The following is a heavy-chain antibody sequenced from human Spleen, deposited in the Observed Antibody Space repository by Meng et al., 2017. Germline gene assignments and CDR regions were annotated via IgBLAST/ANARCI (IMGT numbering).Heavy chain of an antibody. CDR2: ISDSGGNT. D-gene: IGHD3-10*01. CDR1: AFTFSNYA. CDR3: TRGGWFGELLDAFHI. V-gene: IGHV3-23*01. Sequence: GESLKISCVASAFTFSNYAMTWVRQAPGKGLEWVSAISDSGGNTYYADSVKGRFTISKDNSKNTLYLQMNNLRAGDTAVYYCTRGGWFGELLDAFHIWGHGTMVTVSS. J-gene: IGHJ3*02.